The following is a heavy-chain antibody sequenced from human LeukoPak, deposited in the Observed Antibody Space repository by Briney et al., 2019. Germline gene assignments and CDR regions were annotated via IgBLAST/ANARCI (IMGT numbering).Heavy chain of an antibody. V-gene: IGHV4-34*01. CDR1: GVSFSDYY. CDR2: TNHTGTT. CDR3: ARKEGGQLANTRRWFDP. J-gene: IGHJ5*02. D-gene: IGHD6-13*01. Sequence: PSETLSLTCAVYGVSFSDYYWSWIRQPPGKGLEWIGETNHTGTTNYNPSLKSRVTISVDTSKNQFSLKLKSVTAADTAVYYCARKEGGQLANTRRWFDPGAREPWSPSRQ.